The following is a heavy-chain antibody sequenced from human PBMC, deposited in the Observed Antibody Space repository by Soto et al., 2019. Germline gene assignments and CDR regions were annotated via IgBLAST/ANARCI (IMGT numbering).Heavy chain of an antibody. CDR3: ARTPPPYSSSHYFDY. J-gene: IGHJ4*02. V-gene: IGHV1-18*01. D-gene: IGHD6-6*01. CDR1: GYTFTSYG. CDR2: ISAYNGNT. Sequence: ASVKVSCKASGYTFTSYGISWVRQAPGQGLEWMGWISAYNGNTNYAQKLQGRVTMTTDTSTSTAYMELRSLRSDDTALYYCARTPPPYSSSHYFDYWGQGTLVTVSS.